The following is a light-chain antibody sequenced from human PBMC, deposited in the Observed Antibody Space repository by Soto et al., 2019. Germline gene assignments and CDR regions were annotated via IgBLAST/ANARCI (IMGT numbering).Light chain of an antibody. Sequence: QSALTQPASVSGSPGQSITISCTGTSSDVGGYDYVSWYQQHPGKVPKLMIYEVFRRPSGLSDRFSGSKSGNTASLPISGLHAEDEAHYYCCSYTAASTFVFGGGTKLTVL. V-gene: IGLV2-14*03. CDR2: EVF. CDR3: CSYTAASTFV. J-gene: IGLJ2*01. CDR1: SSDVGGYDY.